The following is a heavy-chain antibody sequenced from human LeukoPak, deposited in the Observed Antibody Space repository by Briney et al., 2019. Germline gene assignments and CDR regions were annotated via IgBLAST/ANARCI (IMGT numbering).Heavy chain of an antibody. J-gene: IGHJ6*03. CDR3: ARVDTTMVFYYYYYMDV. CDR1: GGSFTGYY. V-gene: IGHV4-34*01. CDR2: INHSGST. Sequence: PSETLSLTCAGYGGSFTGYYWSWIRQPPGKGLEWIGEINHSGSTNYNPSLKSRVTISVDTSKNQFSLKLSSVTAADTAVYYCARVDTTMVFYYYYYMDVWGKGTTVTVSS. D-gene: IGHD5-18*01.